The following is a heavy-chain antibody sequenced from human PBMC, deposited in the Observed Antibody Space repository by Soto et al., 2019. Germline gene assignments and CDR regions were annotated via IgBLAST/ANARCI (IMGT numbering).Heavy chain of an antibody. CDR1: GFTFTSSA. J-gene: IGHJ6*04. CDR2: IVVGSGNT. Sequence: SVKVSCKASGFTFTSSAMQWVRQARGQRLEWIGWIVVGSGNTNYAQKFRERVTITRDMSTSTAYMELSSLRSEDTAVYYCAKGNRLSMVRGVTMDVWGKGTTVTVSS. D-gene: IGHD3-10*01. V-gene: IGHV1-58*02. CDR3: AKGNRLSMVRGVTMDV.